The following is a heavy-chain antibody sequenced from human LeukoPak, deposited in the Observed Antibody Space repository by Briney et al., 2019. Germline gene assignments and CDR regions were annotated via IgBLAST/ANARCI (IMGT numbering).Heavy chain of an antibody. J-gene: IGHJ3*02. CDR3: ARCTANYGDHVTDAFDI. CDR1: GGTFNSHS. Sequence: ASVKVSCQASGGTFNSHSVSWVRRARGQGLEWVGRIIPVLGLTNYAQKFQGRVTITADKSTGTAYMEMSSLRSDDTAVYFCARCTANYGDHVTDAFDIWGQGTLVTVSS. CDR2: IIPVLGLT. V-gene: IGHV1-69*02. D-gene: IGHD4-17*01.